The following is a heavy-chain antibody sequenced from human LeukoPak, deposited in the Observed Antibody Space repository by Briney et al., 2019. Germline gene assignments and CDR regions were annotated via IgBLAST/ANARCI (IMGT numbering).Heavy chain of an antibody. J-gene: IGHJ5*02. CDR1: GGTFSSYA. CDR3: ARGNSAAAGGDNWFDP. D-gene: IGHD6-13*01. CDR2: IIPILGIA. V-gene: IGHV1-69*04. Sequence: GASVKVSCKASGGTFSSYAISWVRRAPGQGLEWMGRIIPILGIANYAQKFQGRVTITADKSTSTAYMELSSLRSEDTAVYYCARGNSAAAGGDNWFDPWGQGTLVTVSS.